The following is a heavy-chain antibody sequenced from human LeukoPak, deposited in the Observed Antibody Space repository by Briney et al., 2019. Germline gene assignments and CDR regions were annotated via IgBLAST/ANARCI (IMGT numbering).Heavy chain of an antibody. D-gene: IGHD2-15*01. CDR2: ISSGSNYI. J-gene: IGHJ4*02. V-gene: IGHV3-21*01. Sequence: GAPLRLSCAASGFTFSSYSMYWVRQAPGKGLEWVSFISSGSNYIYYIDSVKGRFTISRDNAKNSLYLQMNSLRVEDTAIYYCARVGCSGGTCYDYWGQGTLVTVSS. CDR1: GFTFSSYS. CDR3: ARVGCSGGTCYDY.